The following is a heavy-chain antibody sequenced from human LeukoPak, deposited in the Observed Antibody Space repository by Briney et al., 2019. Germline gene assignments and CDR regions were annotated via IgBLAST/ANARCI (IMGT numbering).Heavy chain of an antibody. J-gene: IGHJ5*02. CDR1: GGSNNSYY. CDR2: THPSGNS. CDR3: ARKAPKKGWFDP. V-gene: IGHV4-4*09. Sequence: SETLSLTCTVSGGSNNSYYWRWIRQPPGKGLEWIGYTHPSGNSNYSPSLKSRVTISIDTSRNQFSLKLSSVTAADTAVYYCARKAPKKGWFDPWGQGTLVTVSS.